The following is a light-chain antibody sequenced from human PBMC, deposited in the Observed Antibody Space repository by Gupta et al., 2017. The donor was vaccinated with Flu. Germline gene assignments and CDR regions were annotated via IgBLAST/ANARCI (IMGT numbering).Light chain of an antibody. Sequence: PSSFSASPGDRVTITCRASQAIANFLAWYQQKPGQAPRLLMFGATTLKSGVPSRFSGSGSGTDFTLTISGLQSEDFATYYCQQYYYFPVTFGQGTRLEI. CDR3: QQYYYFPVT. V-gene: IGKV1-8*01. CDR1: QAIANF. CDR2: GAT. J-gene: IGKJ5*01.